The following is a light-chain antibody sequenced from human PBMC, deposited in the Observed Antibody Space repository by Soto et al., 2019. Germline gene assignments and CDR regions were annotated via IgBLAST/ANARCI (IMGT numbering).Light chain of an antibody. CDR3: SSFAGGNNLV. CDR1: SNDIGSYNY. Sequence: QSVLTQPPSASGSPGQSVTISCTGTSNDIGSYNYVSWYQQHPGKAPKLMIYEVTKRPSGVPDRFSGSKSGNTASLTVSGLQAEDEADYYCSSFAGGNNLVFGGGTKVTVL. J-gene: IGLJ3*02. CDR2: EVT. V-gene: IGLV2-8*01.